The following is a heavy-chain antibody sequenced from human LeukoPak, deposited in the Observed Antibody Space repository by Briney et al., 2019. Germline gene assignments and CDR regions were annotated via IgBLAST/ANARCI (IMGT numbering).Heavy chain of an antibody. V-gene: IGHV3-11*04. CDR1: GFSFNDFY. CDR3: AKGASRLFSDI. Sequence: GGSLRLSCAASGFSFNDFYMGWIRQAPGKGLEWISYISTTGSTIYYADSVRGRFTISRDNSKNSLYLQMNSLRAEVTAVYYCAKGASRLFSDIWGQGTMVTVSS. D-gene: IGHD3-3*01. CDR2: ISTTGSTI. J-gene: IGHJ3*02.